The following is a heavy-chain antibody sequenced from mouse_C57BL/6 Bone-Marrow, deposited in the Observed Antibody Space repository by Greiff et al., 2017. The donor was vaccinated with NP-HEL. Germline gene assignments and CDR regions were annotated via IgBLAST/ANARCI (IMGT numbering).Heavy chain of an antibody. CDR3: ARGRRTTVDY. D-gene: IGHD1-1*01. V-gene: IGHV3-1*01. CDR1: GYSITSGYD. CDR2: ISYSGST. J-gene: IGHJ2*01. Sequence: ESGPGMVKPSQSLSLTCTVTGYSITSGYDWHWIRHFPGNKLEWMGYISYSGSTNYNPSLKSRISITHDTSKNHFFLKLNSVTTEDTATYYCARGRRTTVDYWGQGTTLTVSS.